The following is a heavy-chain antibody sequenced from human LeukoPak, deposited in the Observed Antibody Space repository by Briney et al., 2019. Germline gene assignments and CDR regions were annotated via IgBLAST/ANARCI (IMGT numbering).Heavy chain of an antibody. Sequence: EASVKVSCKASGYTFTSYYMHWVRQAPGQGLEWMGIINPSGGSTSYAQKFQGRVTMTRDMSTSTVYMELSSLRSEDTAVYYCAREDPDRELSGGSYVWVWGQGTLVTVSS. CDR2: INPSGGST. D-gene: IGHD1-26*01. V-gene: IGHV1-46*01. CDR1: GYTFTSYY. CDR3: AREDPDRELSGGSYVWV. J-gene: IGHJ4*02.